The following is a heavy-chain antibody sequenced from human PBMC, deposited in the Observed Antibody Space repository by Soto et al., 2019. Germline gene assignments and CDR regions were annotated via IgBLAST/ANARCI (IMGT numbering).Heavy chain of an antibody. CDR1: GFTFSTYA. CDR3: ARDSITRVSSDVPGMDV. Sequence: PGGSLRLSCAASGFTFSTYAMSWVRPAPGKGLEWVSVIGEGGCSTQYAASVKGRFTISRDNSKNMLYLQMNSLRSDDTAVYYCARDSITRVSSDVPGMDVWGQGTTVTVSS. D-gene: IGHD3-16*01. V-gene: IGHV3-23*01. J-gene: IGHJ6*02. CDR2: IGEGGCST.